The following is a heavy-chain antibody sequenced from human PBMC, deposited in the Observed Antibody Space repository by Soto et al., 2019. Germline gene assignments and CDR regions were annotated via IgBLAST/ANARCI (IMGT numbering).Heavy chain of an antibody. J-gene: IGHJ4*02. Sequence: EVQLVESGGDLVKRVGSLRLSCLASGLTVSVYSINWVRQAPGKGLEWFSYITSDTNTIKSADSVKGRFSISRDNAKNSVYLQMNSLRDEATAVYYCARSVEGHFVSWGQVTVVYVSS. D-gene: IGHD6-19*01. CDR2: ITSDTNTI. CDR1: GLTVSVYS. V-gene: IGHV3-48*02. CDR3: ARSVEGHFVS.